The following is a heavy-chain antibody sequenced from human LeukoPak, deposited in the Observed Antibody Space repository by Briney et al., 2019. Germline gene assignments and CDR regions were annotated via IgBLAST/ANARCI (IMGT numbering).Heavy chain of an antibody. CDR3: ARGGFSGGILRYFDL. CDR1: GASFNIYY. D-gene: IGHD2-15*01. Sequence: SETLSLTCTVSGASFNIYYWSWIRQPPGKGLEWIGNIYYSGSTNYNPSLKSRVTISVDTSKNQFSLKLRSVTAADTAVYYCARGGFSGGILRYFDLWGRGILVTVSS. V-gene: IGHV4-59*01. J-gene: IGHJ2*01. CDR2: IYYSGST.